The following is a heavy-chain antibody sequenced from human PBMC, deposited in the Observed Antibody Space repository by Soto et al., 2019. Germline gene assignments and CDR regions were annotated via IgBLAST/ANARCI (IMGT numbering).Heavy chain of an antibody. CDR1: GGSISSYY. V-gene: IGHV4-59*01. Sequence: SETLSLTCTVSGGSISSYYWSWIRQPPGKGLEWIGYIYYSGSTNYNPSLKSRVTISVDTCKNQFSLKLSSVTAADTAVYYCARVDRYYYYMDVWGKGTTVTVSS. CDR2: IYYSGST. CDR3: ARVDRYYYYMDV. J-gene: IGHJ6*03. D-gene: IGHD2-2*03.